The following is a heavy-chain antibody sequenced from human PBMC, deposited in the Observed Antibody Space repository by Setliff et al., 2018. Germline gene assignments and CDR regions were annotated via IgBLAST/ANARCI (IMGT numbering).Heavy chain of an antibody. Sequence: PSETLSLTCTVSGGSVRGYYWSWIRQPPGKGLEWIGYMYYSGDTNYNPSLKRRVTISVDTSKNQFSLELRSVTAADTAVYYCARLPPLHTPMALTFDYWGQGILVTVSS. V-gene: IGHV4-59*08. J-gene: IGHJ4*02. CDR2: MYYSGDT. CDR3: ARLPPLHTPMALTFDY. CDR1: GGSVRGYY. D-gene: IGHD5-18*01.